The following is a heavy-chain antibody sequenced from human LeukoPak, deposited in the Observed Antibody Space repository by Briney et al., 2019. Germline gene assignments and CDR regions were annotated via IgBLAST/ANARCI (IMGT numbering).Heavy chain of an antibody. Sequence: PGGSLRLSCAASGFTFSSYAMSWVRQAPGKGLEWVSAISGSGGSTYYADSVKGRFTISRDNSKNTLYLQMYSLRAEDTAVYYCAKDPLAVWFGESYFDYWGQGTLVTVSS. CDR3: AKDPLAVWFGESYFDY. J-gene: IGHJ4*02. D-gene: IGHD3-10*01. CDR2: ISGSGGST. V-gene: IGHV3-23*01. CDR1: GFTFSSYA.